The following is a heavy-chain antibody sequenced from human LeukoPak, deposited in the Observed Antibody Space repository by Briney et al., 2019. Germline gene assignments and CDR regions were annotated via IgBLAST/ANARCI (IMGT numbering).Heavy chain of an antibody. CDR3: ARLKQQLVRYFDY. CDR2: IYYSGST. D-gene: IGHD6-13*01. J-gene: IGHJ4*02. V-gene: IGHV4-39*07. CDR1: GGSISSSSYY. Sequence: SETLSLTCTVSGGSISSSSYYWGWIRQPPRKGLEWIGSIYYSGSTYYNPSLKSRVTISVDTSKNQFSLKPSSVTAADTAVYYCARLKQQLVRYFDYWGQGTLVTVSS.